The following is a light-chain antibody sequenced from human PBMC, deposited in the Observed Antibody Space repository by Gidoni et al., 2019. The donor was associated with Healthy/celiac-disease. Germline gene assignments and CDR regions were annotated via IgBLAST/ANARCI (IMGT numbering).Light chain of an antibody. Sequence: QSVLTQPPLPSGTPGQRVTISCSGSSSNIGSNTVNWYQQLPGTAPKLLIYSNNQRPSGVPDRFSGSKSGTSASLAISGLQSEDEADYYCAAWDDSLNGWVFGGGTKLTVL. CDR1: SSNIGSNT. CDR2: SNN. V-gene: IGLV1-44*01. CDR3: AAWDDSLNGWV. J-gene: IGLJ3*02.